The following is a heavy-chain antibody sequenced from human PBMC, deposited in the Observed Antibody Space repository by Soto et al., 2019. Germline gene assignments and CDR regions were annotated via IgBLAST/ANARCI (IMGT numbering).Heavy chain of an antibody. CDR1: GDTLSSSGVA. V-gene: IGHV6-1*01. J-gene: IGHJ4*02. CDR3: ARGRVSAFDY. Sequence: QVQLQESGPGLVQPSQTLSLTCAVSGDTLSSSGVAWNWIRQSPSRGLEWLGRTYYTSQWYNDYATSVQSRLNINPDTSQNQFSLQLNSVTPDDTAAYYCARGRVSAFDYWGQGTRVTVSS. CDR2: TYYTSQWYN. D-gene: IGHD4-4*01.